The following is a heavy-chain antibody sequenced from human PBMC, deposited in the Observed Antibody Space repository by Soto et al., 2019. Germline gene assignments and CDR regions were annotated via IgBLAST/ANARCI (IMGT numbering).Heavy chain of an antibody. CDR3: ARDTAVAGTVHYYYGMDV. Sequence: QVQLVQSGAEVKKPGSSVKVSCKASGGTFSSYAISWVRQAPGQGLEWMGGIIPIFGTANYAQKFQGRVTITADESTSTAYMELSSLRSEDTAVYYCARDTAVAGTVHYYYGMDVWGQGTTVTVSS. CDR2: IIPIFGTA. J-gene: IGHJ6*02. V-gene: IGHV1-69*01. D-gene: IGHD6-19*01. CDR1: GGTFSSYA.